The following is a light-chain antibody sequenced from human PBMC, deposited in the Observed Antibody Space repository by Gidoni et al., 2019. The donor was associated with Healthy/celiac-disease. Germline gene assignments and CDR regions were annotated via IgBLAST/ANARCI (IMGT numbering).Light chain of an antibody. CDR2: DDS. CDR3: QVWDSSSDHPGV. CDR1: HMGSKV. Sequence: SYVLNPPPSGAVAPGPTARITCGGNHMGSKVVHCYQQPPGQSSVLVFYDDSDRPSGSPERFSGSNSGNTATLTISTVEAVDEADYYCQVWDSSSDHPGVFGTGTKVTVL. V-gene: IGLV3-21*02. J-gene: IGLJ1*01.